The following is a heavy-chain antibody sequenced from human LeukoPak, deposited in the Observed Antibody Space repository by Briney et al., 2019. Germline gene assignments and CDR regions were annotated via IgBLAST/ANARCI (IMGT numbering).Heavy chain of an antibody. J-gene: IGHJ3*02. CDR2: ISSFGGST. CDR3: ARDRTYGDSDAFDI. D-gene: IGHD4-17*01. Sequence: GGSLRLSCAASGFTFSNYAISWVRQAPGKGLEWVSFISSFGGSTYYADSVKGRFTTSRDNSKNTLYLQMNSLRAEDTAVYYCARDRTYGDSDAFDIWGQGTMVTVSS. CDR1: GFTFSNYA. V-gene: IGHV3-23*01.